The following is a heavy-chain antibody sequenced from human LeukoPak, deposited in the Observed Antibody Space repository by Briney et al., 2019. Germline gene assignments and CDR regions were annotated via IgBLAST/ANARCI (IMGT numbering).Heavy chain of an antibody. CDR3: ARDLTTFGFIPDAFDN. V-gene: IGHV1-18*04. J-gene: IGHJ3*02. Sequence: GASVKVSCKASGYTFTSNGISWVRQAPGQGLEWMGWISAYNGNTNYAQKFQGRVTMTTDTSTTTAYMELRSLRFDDTAVYYCARDLTTFGFIPDAFDNWGQGTMVTVSS. CDR2: ISAYNGNT. CDR1: GYTFTSNG. D-gene: IGHD3-3*01.